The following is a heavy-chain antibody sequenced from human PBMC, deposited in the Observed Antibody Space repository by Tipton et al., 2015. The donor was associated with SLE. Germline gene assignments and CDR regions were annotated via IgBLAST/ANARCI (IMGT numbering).Heavy chain of an antibody. CDR2: IYSSGTT. J-gene: IGHJ4*02. V-gene: IGHV4-59*08. CDR3: ARAADYYDSYDY. D-gene: IGHD3-22*01. Sequence: TLSLTCTVSGGSISSYYWNWIRQPPGKGLEWIGYIYSSGTTNYNPSLKSRVTISVDTSKNQFSLKLSSVIAADMAVYYCARAADYYDSYDYWGQGTLVTVSS. CDR1: GGSISSYY.